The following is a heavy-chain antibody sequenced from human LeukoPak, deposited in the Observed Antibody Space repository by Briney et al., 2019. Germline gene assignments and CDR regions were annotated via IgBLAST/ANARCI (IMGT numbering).Heavy chain of an antibody. D-gene: IGHD1-26*01. CDR3: ARGEGIVGATTLAY. J-gene: IGHJ4*02. CDR2: ISAYNGNT. V-gene: IGHV1-18*01. CDR1: GYTFTSYG. Sequence: ASVNVSFKASGYTFTSYGISWVRQAPGQGLEWMGWISAYNGNTNYAQKLQGRVTMTTDTSTSTAHMELRSLRSDDTAVYYCARGEGIVGATTLAYWGQGTLVTVSS.